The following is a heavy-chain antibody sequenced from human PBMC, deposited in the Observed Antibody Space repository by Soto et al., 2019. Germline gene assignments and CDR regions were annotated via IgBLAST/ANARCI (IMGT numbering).Heavy chain of an antibody. D-gene: IGHD3-10*01. CDR3: AWSTVRGALVAEYCQH. V-gene: IGHV4-39*01. CDR2: FYYSGTT. Sequence: QLQVQESGPGLVKPSETLSLTCTVSGGSISSSSYFWGWIRQPPEKGLEWIANFYYSGTTYYNPSLKSRVTISEDTSKNQFSPRLSAVTAADTAVYYCAWSTVRGALVAEYCQHWGQGTLVTVSS. J-gene: IGHJ1*01. CDR1: GGSISSSSYF.